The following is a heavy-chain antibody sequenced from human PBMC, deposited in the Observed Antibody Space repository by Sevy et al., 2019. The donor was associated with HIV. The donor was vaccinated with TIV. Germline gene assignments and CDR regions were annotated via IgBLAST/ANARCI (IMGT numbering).Heavy chain of an antibody. V-gene: IGHV3-23*01. CDR2: ISGSGGST. D-gene: IGHD2-2*01. CDR3: AKEGYCSSTSCYLNY. J-gene: IGHJ4*02. CDR1: GFTFSSYA. Sequence: GGSLILSCAASGFTFSSYAMSWVRQAPGKGLEWVSAISGSGGSTYYADSVKGRFTTSRDNSKNTLYLQMNSLRAEDTAVYYCAKEGYCSSTSCYLNYWGQGTLVTVSS.